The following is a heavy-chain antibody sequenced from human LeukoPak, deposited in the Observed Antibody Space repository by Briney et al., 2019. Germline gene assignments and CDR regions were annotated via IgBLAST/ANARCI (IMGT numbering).Heavy chain of an antibody. D-gene: IGHD3-22*01. V-gene: IGHV5-51*01. J-gene: IGHJ3*02. CDR3: ARQQDSSGYYYDAFDI. CDR1: GYRFTSYW. CDR2: IYPGDSDT. Sequence: GESLKISFKDSGYRFTSYWIGWVRQMPGKGLEWMGIIYPGDSDTRYSPSFQGQVTISAHKSISTAYLQWSSLKASDTAMYYCARQQDSSGYYYDAFDIWGQGTMVTVPS.